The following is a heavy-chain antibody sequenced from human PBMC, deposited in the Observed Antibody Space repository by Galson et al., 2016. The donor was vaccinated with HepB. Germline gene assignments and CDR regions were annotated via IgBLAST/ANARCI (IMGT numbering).Heavy chain of an antibody. CDR2: VNPKTGNT. CDR3: ARERGADSVTGYWLDA. CDR1: GYTFINYY. J-gene: IGHJ5*01. Sequence: SVKVSCKASGYTFINYYMHWVRQAPGQGLEWMGIVNPKTGNTSYAQKFQDRVTMTRDTSTSTAYMELSSLRSEDTAVYYCARERGADSVTGYWLDAWGQGTTVTVSS. V-gene: IGHV1-46*01. D-gene: IGHD2-21*02.